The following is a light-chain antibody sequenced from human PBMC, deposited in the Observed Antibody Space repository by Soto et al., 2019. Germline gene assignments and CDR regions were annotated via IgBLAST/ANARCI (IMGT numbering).Light chain of an antibody. CDR3: RQYNNWPPVT. V-gene: IGKV3-15*01. CDR1: QSVSSN. J-gene: IGKJ3*01. CDR2: GAS. Sequence: DIVMTQSPATLSVSPGERATLSCRASQSVSSNLAWYQQKPGQAPRLLIYGASTRATGIPARFSGSGSGTEFTLTISSLQSEDFAVYYCRQYNNWPPVTFGPGTKVDIK.